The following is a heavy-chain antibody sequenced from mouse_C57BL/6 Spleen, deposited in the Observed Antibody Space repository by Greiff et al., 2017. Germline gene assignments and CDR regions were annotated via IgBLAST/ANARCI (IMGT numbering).Heavy chain of an antibody. Sequence: EVKLQESGPGMVKPSQSLSLTCTVTGYSITSGYDWHWIRHFPGNKLEWMGYISYSGSTNYNPSLKSRISITHDTSKNHFFLKLNSVTTEDTATYYCAREAQTRDYFDYWGQGTTRTVSS. V-gene: IGHV3-1*01. CDR2: ISYSGST. J-gene: IGHJ2*01. D-gene: IGHD3-2*02. CDR3: AREAQTRDYFDY. CDR1: GYSITSGYD.